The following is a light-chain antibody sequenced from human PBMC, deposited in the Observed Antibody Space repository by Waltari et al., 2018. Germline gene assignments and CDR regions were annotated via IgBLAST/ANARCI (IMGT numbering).Light chain of an antibody. CDR2: DVG. CDR1: TGPVTVTPF. CDR3: LLSFSGTVV. Sequence: QGVVTQEPSVTVSAGGTVTLTCGPPTGPVTVTPFPPWFQQKPGQAPKTMIYDVGNKHSWTPARFSASLIGGKAALTLSGAQFEDEADYYCLLSFSGTVVFGGGTRLTVL. V-gene: IGLV7-46*01. J-gene: IGLJ2*01.